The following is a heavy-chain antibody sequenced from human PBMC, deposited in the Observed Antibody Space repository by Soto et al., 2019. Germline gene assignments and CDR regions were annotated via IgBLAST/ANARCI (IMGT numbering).Heavy chain of an antibody. CDR2: IIPIFGTA. V-gene: IGHV1-69*01. CDR1: GGTFSSYA. D-gene: IGHD3-22*01. CDR3: ARGGKYYYDSSGYYYFDY. Sequence: QVQLVQSGAEVKKPGSSVKVSCKASGGTFSSYAISWVRQAPGQGLEWMGGIIPIFGTANYAQKFQGRVTITADESTSTAYMELSRLRSEDTAVYYCARGGKYYYDSSGYYYFDYWGQGTLVTVSS. J-gene: IGHJ4*02.